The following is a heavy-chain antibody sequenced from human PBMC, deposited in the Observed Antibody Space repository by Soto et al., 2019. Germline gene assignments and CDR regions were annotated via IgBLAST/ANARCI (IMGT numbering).Heavy chain of an antibody. D-gene: IGHD3-3*01. CDR2: ISYDGSNK. J-gene: IGHJ6*02. Sequence: LRLSCAASGFTFSSYAMHWVRQAPGKGLEWVAVISYDGSNKYYADSVKGRFTISRDNSKNTLYLQMNSLRAEDTPVYYCAREFRMATDYDFGSGYHMRYYYYGMDVWGQGTTVTVSS. V-gene: IGHV3-30-3*01. CDR1: GFTFSSYA. CDR3: AREFRMATDYDFGSGYHMRYYYYGMDV.